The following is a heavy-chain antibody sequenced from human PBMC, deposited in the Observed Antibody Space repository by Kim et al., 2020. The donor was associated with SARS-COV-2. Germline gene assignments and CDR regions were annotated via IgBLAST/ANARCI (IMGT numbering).Heavy chain of an antibody. CDR2: IWYDGSNK. CDR3: TRDGMVGATPTADF. CDR1: GFTFSSYG. D-gene: IGHD1-26*01. V-gene: IGHV3-33*08. Sequence: GGSLRLSCAASGFTFSSYGMHWVRQAPGKGLEWVAVIWYDGSNKYYAESVKGRFTISRDNSRNTLYLQMNSLRAEDTAVYYCTRDGMVGATPTADFWGQGTLVTVSS. J-gene: IGHJ4*02.